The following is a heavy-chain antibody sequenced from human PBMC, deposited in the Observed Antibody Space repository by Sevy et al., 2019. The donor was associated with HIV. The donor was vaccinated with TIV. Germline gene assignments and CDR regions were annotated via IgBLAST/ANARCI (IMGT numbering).Heavy chain of an antibody. V-gene: IGHV2-5*02. J-gene: IGHJ5*02. CDR2: IYWDDDK. Sequence: SGPTLVKPTQTLTLTCTFSGFSLTTSGVGVGWIRQPPGKALEWLALIYWDDDKRYSPSLKSRLTSTKDTSKNQVVLTMTNMDPVDTATYYCAHRPDNYDILTGYFPNWFDPWGQGTLVTVSS. CDR1: GFSLTTSGVG. CDR3: AHRPDNYDILTGYFPNWFDP. D-gene: IGHD3-9*01.